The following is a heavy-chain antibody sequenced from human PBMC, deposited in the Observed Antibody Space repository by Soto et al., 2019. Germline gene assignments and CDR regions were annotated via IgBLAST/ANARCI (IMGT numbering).Heavy chain of an antibody. CDR1: GGSVSSGSHY. CDR3: ARGAEYQLLDRDYFYGMDV. J-gene: IGHJ6*02. V-gene: IGHV4-61*01. Sequence: QVQLQESGPGLVKPSETLSLTCTVSGGSVSSGSHYWSWIRQPPGKRLEWVGYVYYSGSTNYNPSLQSRVTISVDTSKNQFSLKLNSVTAADTAVYYCARGAEYQLLDRDYFYGMDVWGQGTTVTVPS. D-gene: IGHD2-2*01. CDR2: VYYSGST.